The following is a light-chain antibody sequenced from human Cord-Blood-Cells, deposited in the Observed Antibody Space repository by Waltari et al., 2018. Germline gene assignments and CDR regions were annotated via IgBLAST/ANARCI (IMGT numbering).Light chain of an antibody. CDR3: QQRSNWPIT. V-gene: IGKV3-11*01. Sequence: EIVSTQSRASLSQSPGERATPSCRPSLSVSSYSAWYQQKPDQAPRLLISDASDSATDIPAGFSGIGSGTVFTLTISSLAPEDFAVYSCQQRSNWPITLGQGTRLVI. CDR1: LSVSSY. CDR2: DAS. J-gene: IGKJ5*01.